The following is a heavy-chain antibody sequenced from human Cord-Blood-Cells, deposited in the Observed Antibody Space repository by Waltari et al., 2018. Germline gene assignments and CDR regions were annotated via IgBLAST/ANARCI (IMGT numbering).Heavy chain of an antibody. CDR3: ARASRFLEWFLVDY. J-gene: IGHJ4*02. D-gene: IGHD3-3*01. V-gene: IGHV1-69*01. CDR1: GGTFSSYA. Sequence: QVQLVQSGAEVKKPGPSVKVSCKASGGTFSSYAISWVRQAPGQGLEWMGGINPSFGKANYVQKFQGRVTITADESTRTGYMELSSQRSEDTAVEYCARASRFLEWFLVDYWGQGTLVTVSS. CDR2: INPSFGKA.